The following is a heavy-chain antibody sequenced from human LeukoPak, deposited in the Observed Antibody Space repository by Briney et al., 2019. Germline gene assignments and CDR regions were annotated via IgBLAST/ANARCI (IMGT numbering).Heavy chain of an antibody. D-gene: IGHD2-15*01. J-gene: IGHJ3*02. CDR2: IYYSGST. CDR1: GGSISSYY. V-gene: IGHV4-59*01. Sequence: SETLSLTCTVSGGSISSYYWSWIRQPPGRGLEWIGYIYYSGSTNYNPSLKSRVTISVDTSKNQFSLKLSSVTAADTAVYYCARDTYCSGGSCYNDAFDIWGQGTMVTVSS. CDR3: ARDTYCSGGSCYNDAFDI.